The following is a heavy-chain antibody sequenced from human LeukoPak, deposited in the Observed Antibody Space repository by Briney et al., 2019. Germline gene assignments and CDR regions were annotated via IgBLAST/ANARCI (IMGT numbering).Heavy chain of an antibody. D-gene: IGHD2-15*01. CDR3: ALRSGSRLGDAFDI. J-gene: IGHJ3*02. CDR1: GFSFSSYA. CDR2: ISGSGATT. V-gene: IGHV3-23*01. Sequence: GGSLRLSCSASGFSFSSYAMNWVRQAPGKGLEWVSVISGSGATTNYADSVKGRFTISRDNSKNTLYLQMNSLRAEDTAVYYCALRSGSRLGDAFDIWGQGTMVTVSS.